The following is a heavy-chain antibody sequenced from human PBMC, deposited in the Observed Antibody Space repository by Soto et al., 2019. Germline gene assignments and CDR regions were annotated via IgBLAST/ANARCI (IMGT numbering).Heavy chain of an antibody. CDR3: ARVEMITFGGVYYYYGMDV. CDR1: GGTFSSYA. J-gene: IGHJ6*02. V-gene: IGHV1-69*13. D-gene: IGHD3-16*01. CDR2: IIPIFGTA. Sequence: SVKVSCKASGGTFSSYAISWVRQAPGQGLEWMGGIIPIFGTANYAQKFQGRVTITADESTSTAYMELSSLRSEDTAVYYCARVEMITFGGVYYYYGMDVWGQGTTVTVSS.